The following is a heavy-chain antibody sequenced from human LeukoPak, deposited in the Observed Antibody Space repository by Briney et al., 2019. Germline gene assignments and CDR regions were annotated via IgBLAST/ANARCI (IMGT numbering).Heavy chain of an antibody. CDR2: IWYDGSNK. Sequence: GGSLRLSCAASGFTFSSYGMHWVRQAPGKGLEWVAVIWYDGSNKYYADSVKGRFTISRDNSKNTLYLQMNSLRAEDTAVYYCARDQNDILTGFGSYYGMDVWGQGTTVIVSS. CDR3: ARDQNDILTGFGSYYGMDV. CDR1: GFTFSSYG. V-gene: IGHV3-33*01. D-gene: IGHD3-9*01. J-gene: IGHJ6*02.